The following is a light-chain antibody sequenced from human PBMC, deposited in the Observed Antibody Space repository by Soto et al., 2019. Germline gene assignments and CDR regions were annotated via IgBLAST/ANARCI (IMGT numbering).Light chain of an antibody. CDR1: QSVSGY. Sequence: EIVLAQSPATLSLSPGERATLSCRASQSVSGYLAWYQQKPGQAPRLLIYGASSRATGIPDRFSGSGSGTDFTLTISRLEPEDFAVYYCQQYGSSPLTFGGGTKVDIK. CDR2: GAS. V-gene: IGKV3-20*01. J-gene: IGKJ4*01. CDR3: QQYGSSPLT.